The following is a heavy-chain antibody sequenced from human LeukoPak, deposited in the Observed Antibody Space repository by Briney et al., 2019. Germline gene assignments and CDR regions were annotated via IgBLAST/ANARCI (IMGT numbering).Heavy chain of an antibody. J-gene: IGHJ4*02. V-gene: IGHV4-34*01. Sequence: SETLSLTCAVYGGSFSGYYWSWIRQPPGKGLEWIGEINHSGSTNYNPSLKSRVTISVDTSENQFSLKLSSVTAADTAVYYCARYRAGYSYGQWGQGTLVTVSS. CDR1: GGSFSGYY. CDR3: ARYRAGYSYGQ. CDR2: INHSGST. D-gene: IGHD5-18*01.